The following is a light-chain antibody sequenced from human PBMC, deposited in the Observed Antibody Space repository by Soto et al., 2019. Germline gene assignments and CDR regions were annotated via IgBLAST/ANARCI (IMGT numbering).Light chain of an antibody. J-gene: IGKJ1*01. CDR1: QSISSW. CDR3: QQYNDYPWT. Sequence: DIQMTQSPSTLSASVGDRVTITCRASQSISSWLAWYQQKPGKAPKILIYDASSLESGVPSRFRGSGSGTEFTLTISSLQPDDFATYYCQQYNDYPWTFGQGTKVDIK. V-gene: IGKV1-5*01. CDR2: DAS.